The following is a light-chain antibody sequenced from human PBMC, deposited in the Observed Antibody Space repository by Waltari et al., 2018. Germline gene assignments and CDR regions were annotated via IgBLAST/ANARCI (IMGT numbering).Light chain of an antibody. CDR3: QQYYSIPYT. J-gene: IGKJ2*01. CDR1: QSVLYSSNNKNY. Sequence: DIVMTQSPDSLAVSLGERATINCKSSQSVLYSSNNKNYLAWYQQKPGQPPKLLIYWAATRESGVPDRFSGSGSGTDFTLTISSLQAEDVAVCYCQQYYSIPYTFGQGTKLEIK. CDR2: WAA. V-gene: IGKV4-1*01.